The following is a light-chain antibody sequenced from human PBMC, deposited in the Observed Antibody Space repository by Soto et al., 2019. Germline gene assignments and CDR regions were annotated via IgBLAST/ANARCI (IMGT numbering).Light chain of an antibody. V-gene: IGLV1-51*02. J-gene: IGLJ2*01. CDR1: SSNIGSNY. CDR3: GTWDSSLSAVV. CDR2: ENY. Sequence: QSVLTQPPSVSAAPGQKVTISCSGSSSNIGSNYVSWYQQLPGTAPKLLIYENYKRPSGIPDRFSASKSGTSASLGITGRQTGDEADYYCGTWDSSLSAVVFGGGTQLTVL.